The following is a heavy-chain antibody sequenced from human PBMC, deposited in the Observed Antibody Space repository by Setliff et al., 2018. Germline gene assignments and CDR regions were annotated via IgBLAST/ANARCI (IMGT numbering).Heavy chain of an antibody. CDR2: ISTTGSTE. J-gene: IGHJ6*02. CDR3: ARIKPFAMDV. V-gene: IGHV3-48*03. Sequence: GSLRLSCAASGFIFSSYEMNWVRQAPGRGLEWVSYISTTGSTENYADSVKGRSTISRDNAENSLYLQMNRLRAEDTAVYYCARIKPFAMDVWGQGTTVTVSS. CDR1: GFIFSSYE.